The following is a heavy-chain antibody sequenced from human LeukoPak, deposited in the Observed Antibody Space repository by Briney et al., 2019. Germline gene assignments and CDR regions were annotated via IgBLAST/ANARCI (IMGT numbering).Heavy chain of an antibody. V-gene: IGHV3-74*01. D-gene: IGHD1-20*01. J-gene: IGHJ4*02. CDR1: GFTSSAYW. Sequence: GGSLRLSCAASGFTSSAYWMHWVRHVPGKGLVWVSRINSDVSTTHYAHSVKGRFTLSRDNAKNTLSLQMKSLRAEDTAVYFCAREGDNWNLPGYWGEGTLVSVSS. CDR3: AREGDNWNLPGY. CDR2: INSDVSTT.